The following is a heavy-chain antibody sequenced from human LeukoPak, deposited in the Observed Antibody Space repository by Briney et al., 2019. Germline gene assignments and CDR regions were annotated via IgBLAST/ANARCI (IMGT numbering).Heavy chain of an antibody. CDR1: GGSVSSYY. J-gene: IGHJ6*04. V-gene: IGHV4-59*02. Sequence: SETLSLTCTLSGGSVSSYYWSWIRQPPGKGLEWIGYIYYSGSTNYNPSLKSRVTISVDTSKNQFSLKLSSVTATDTAVYYCARAGYSGSDFSVWGKGSTVTVSS. CDR2: IYYSGST. CDR3: ARAGYSGSDFSV. D-gene: IGHD5-12*01.